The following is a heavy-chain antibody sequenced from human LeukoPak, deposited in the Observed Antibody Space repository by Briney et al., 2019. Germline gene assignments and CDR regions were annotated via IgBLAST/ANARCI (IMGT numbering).Heavy chain of an antibody. J-gene: IGHJ4*02. CDR1: GFTFSDYY. D-gene: IGHD3-3*01. CDR2: ISSSGTI. V-gene: IGHV3-69-1*01. Sequence: PGGSLRLSCAASGFTFSDYYMSWIRQAPGKGLEWVSYISSSGTIYYADSVKGRFTISRDNAKNSLYLQMNSLRAEDTAVYYCARELSNYDFWLWGQGTLVTVSS. CDR3: ARELSNYDFWL.